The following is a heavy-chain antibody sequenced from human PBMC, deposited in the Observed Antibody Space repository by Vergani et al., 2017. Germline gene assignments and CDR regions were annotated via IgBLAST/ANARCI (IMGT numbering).Heavy chain of an antibody. D-gene: IGHD4-17*01. V-gene: IGHV4-61*02. CDR2: IYTSGST. CDR3: ARLYGDYVYYYYYMDV. J-gene: IGHJ6*03. Sequence: QVQLQESGPGLVKPSQTLSLTCTVSGGSISSGSYYWSWIRQPAGKGLEWIGRIYTSGSTNYNPSLKSRVTISVDTSKNQFSLKLSSVTAADTAVYYCARLYGDYVYYYYYMDVWGKGTTVTVSS. CDR1: GGSISSGSYY.